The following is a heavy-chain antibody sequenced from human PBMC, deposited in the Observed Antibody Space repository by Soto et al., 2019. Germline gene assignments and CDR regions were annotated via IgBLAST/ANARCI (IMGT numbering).Heavy chain of an antibody. CDR2: ISGSGGST. Sequence: EVQLLESGGGLVQPGGSLRLSCAASGFTFSSYAMSWVRQAPGKGLEWVSAISGSGGSTYYADSVKGRFTISRDNSKNTLYLQMNSQRAEDTAVYYCAKASYYDILTGYSYYDYMDVWGKGTTVTVSS. J-gene: IGHJ6*03. CDR1: GFTFSSYA. D-gene: IGHD3-9*01. CDR3: AKASYYDILTGYSYYDYMDV. V-gene: IGHV3-23*01.